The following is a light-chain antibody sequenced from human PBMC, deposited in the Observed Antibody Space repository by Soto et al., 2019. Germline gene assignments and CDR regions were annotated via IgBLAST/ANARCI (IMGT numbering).Light chain of an antibody. CDR2: DVS. CDR1: SSDVGGYDY. CDR3: CSYAGNSRV. Sequence: QSALTQPRSVSGPPGQSVTLSCTGTSSDVGGYDYVSWYQQHPDKAPKLIIYDVSRRPSGVPDRFSGSKSDNTASLTISGLQAEDDADYYCCSYAGNSRVFGTGTKVTVL. V-gene: IGLV2-11*01. J-gene: IGLJ1*01.